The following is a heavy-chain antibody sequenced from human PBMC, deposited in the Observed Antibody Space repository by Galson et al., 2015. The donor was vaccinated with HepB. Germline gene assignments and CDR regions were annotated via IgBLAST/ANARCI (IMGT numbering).Heavy chain of an antibody. CDR3: AKTGYYDSSGYYQPLDYYYYYMDV. D-gene: IGHD3-22*01. V-gene: IGHV3-23*01. CDR2: ISGSGGST. J-gene: IGHJ6*03. Sequence: SLRLSCAASGFTFSSYAMSWVRQAPGKGLEWVSAISGSGGSTYYADSVKGRFTISRDNSKNTLYLQMNSLRAEDTAVYYCAKTGYYDSSGYYQPLDYYYYYMDVWGKGTTVTVSS. CDR1: GFTFSSYA.